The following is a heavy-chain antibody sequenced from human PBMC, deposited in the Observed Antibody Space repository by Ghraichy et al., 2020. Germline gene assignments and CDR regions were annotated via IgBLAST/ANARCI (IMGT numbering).Heavy chain of an antibody. CDR1: GGSISSGGYY. Sequence: LSLTCTVSGGSISSGGYYWSWIRQHPGKGLEWIGYIYYSGSTYYNPSLKSRVTISVDTSKNQFSLKLSSVTAADTAVCYCARGGSVGAPPFDPWGQGTLVTVSS. CDR3: ARGGSVGAPPFDP. CDR2: IYYSGST. J-gene: IGHJ5*02. V-gene: IGHV4-31*03. D-gene: IGHD2-2*01.